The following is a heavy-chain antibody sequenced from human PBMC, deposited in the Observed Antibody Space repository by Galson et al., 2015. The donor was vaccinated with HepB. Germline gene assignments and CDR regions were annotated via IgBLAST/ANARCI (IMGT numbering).Heavy chain of an antibody. CDR3: ARDPGGIAAAGTTERSEREGYFDY. CDR1: GFTFSSYA. Sequence: SLRLSCAASGFTFSSYAMHWVRQAPGKVLEWVAVISYDGSNKYYADSVKGRFTISRDNSKNTLYLQMNSLRAEDTAVYYCARDPGGIAAAGTTERSEREGYFDYWGQGTLVTVSS. J-gene: IGHJ4*02. CDR2: ISYDGSNK. V-gene: IGHV3-30*04. D-gene: IGHD6-13*01.